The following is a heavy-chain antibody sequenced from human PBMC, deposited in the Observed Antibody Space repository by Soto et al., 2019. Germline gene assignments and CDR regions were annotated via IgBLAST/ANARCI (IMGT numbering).Heavy chain of an antibody. CDR1: GFTFDNYA. V-gene: IGHV3-9*01. CDR3: ARDLSEYSSSSVYFDY. Sequence: GGSLRLSCAASGFTFDNYAMHWVRQAPGKGLEWVSGISWNSNTIAYADSVKGRFTISRDNAKNSLYLQMNSLRAEDTAVYYCARDLSEYSSSSVYFDYWGQGTLVTVSS. CDR2: ISWNSNTI. J-gene: IGHJ4*02. D-gene: IGHD6-6*01.